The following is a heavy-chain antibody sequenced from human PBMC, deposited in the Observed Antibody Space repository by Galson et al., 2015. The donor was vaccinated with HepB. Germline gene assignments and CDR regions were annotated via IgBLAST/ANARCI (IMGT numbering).Heavy chain of an antibody. CDR2: ISSNGGST. CDR1: GFTFSSHA. Sequence: SLRLSCAASGFTFSSHAMHWVRQAPGKGLEYVSVISSNGGSTYYADSVKGRFTISRDNSKNTLHLQMSSLRAEDTAVCYCVKDKYCSSTSCYAAFDSWGQGTMVTVSS. CDR3: VKDKYCSSTSCYAAFDS. J-gene: IGHJ3*02. V-gene: IGHV3-64D*06. D-gene: IGHD2-2*01.